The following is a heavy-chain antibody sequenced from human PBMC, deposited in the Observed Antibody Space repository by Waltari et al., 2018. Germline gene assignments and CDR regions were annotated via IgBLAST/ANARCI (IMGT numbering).Heavy chain of an antibody. CDR3: ARRMVAVAGQDY. CDR1: GGSFSGYY. D-gene: IGHD6-19*01. CDR2: INHSGST. J-gene: IGHJ4*02. Sequence: QVQLQQWGAGLLKPSETLSLTCAVYGGSFSGYYWSWTRQPPGKGLEWIGEINHSGSTNYNPSLKSRVTISVDTSKNQFSLKLSSVTAADTAVYYCARRMVAVAGQDYWGQGTLVTVSS. V-gene: IGHV4-34*01.